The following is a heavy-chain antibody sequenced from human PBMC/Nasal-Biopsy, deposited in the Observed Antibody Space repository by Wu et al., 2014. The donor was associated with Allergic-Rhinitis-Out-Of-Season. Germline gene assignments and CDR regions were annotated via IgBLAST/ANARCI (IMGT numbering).Heavy chain of an antibody. CDR1: YTFSDYY. J-gene: IGHJ5*02. CDR3: ARAGPGIAXIGNXLDP. D-gene: IGHD6-13*01. CDR2: INPNSGGT. Sequence: YTFSDYYMHWVRQAPGQGLEWMGRINPNSGGTNYAQKFQGRVTMTRDTSISTAYMEVGSLTSDDTAVYYCARAGPGIAXIGNXLDPWAREPWSPSPQ. V-gene: IGHV1-2*06.